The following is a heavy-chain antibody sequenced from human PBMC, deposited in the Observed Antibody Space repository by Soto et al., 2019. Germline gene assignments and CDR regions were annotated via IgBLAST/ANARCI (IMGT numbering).Heavy chain of an antibody. CDR2: IYYSGSS. J-gene: IGHJ4*02. D-gene: IGHD4-17*01. V-gene: IGHV4-30-4*08. CDR3: VGTGTTDDY. CDR1: GGSISGDYY. Sequence: SETLSLTCSVSGGSISGDYYWSWIRQSPEKGLEWIGYIYYSGSSYSNPALQSRLSMSLDTSKNQFSLKLNSVTAADTAIYYCVGTGTTDDYWGRGTLVTVSS.